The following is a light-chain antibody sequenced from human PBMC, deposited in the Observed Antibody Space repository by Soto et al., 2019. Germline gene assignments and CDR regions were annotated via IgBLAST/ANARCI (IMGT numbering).Light chain of an antibody. CDR1: QSLLHGNGKTY. V-gene: IGKV2-28*01. Sequence: IVMTQSPLSLAVTPGEPASISCRSSQSLLHGNGKTYLDWYLQKPGQSPHLLIYLVSNRASGVPDRFSGSGSGTAFTLRISRVEAEDVGVYYCMQALQTPYTFGQGTKLEIK. CDR3: MQALQTPYT. J-gene: IGKJ2*01. CDR2: LVS.